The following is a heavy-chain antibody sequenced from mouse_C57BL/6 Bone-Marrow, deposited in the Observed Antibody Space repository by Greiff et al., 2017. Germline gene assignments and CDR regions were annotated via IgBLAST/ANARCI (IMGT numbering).Heavy chain of an antibody. CDR3: ARSNYGSFAWFAY. J-gene: IGHJ3*01. CDR2: IYPGDGDT. CDR1: GYAFSSYW. Sequence: QVHVKQSGAELVKPGASVKISCKASGYAFSSYWMNWVKQRPGKGLEWIGQIYPGDGDTNYNGKFKGKATLTADKSSSTAYMQLSSLTSEDSAVYFCARSNYGSFAWFAYWGQGTLVTVSA. D-gene: IGHD1-1*01. V-gene: IGHV1-80*01.